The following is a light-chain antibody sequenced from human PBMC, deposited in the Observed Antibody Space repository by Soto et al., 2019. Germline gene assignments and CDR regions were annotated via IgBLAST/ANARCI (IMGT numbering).Light chain of an antibody. CDR3: QQYNNWPIT. V-gene: IGKV3-15*01. Sequence: TQSPATLSLSPGERVTISCRASQSVSSNLAWYKQKPGQAPRLLIYGASTRATGIPARVSGSGSGTEFTLTISSLKSEDFEVYYCQQYNNWPITFGQGTRLEIK. J-gene: IGKJ5*01. CDR2: GAS. CDR1: QSVSSN.